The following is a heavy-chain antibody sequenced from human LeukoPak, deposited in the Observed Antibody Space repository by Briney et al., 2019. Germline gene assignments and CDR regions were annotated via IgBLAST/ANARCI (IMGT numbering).Heavy chain of an antibody. V-gene: IGHV3-23*01. J-gene: IGHJ4*02. D-gene: IGHD3-16*02. CDR3: AKAARIPYDYVWGSYPIPYFDY. CDR2: ISGSGGST. CDR1: GFTFSSYA. Sequence: GGSPRLSCAASGFTFSSYAMSWVRQAPGKGLEWVSAISGSGGSTYYADSVKGRFTISRDNSKNTLYLQMNSLRAEDTAVYYCAKAARIPYDYVWGSYPIPYFDYWGQGTLVTVSS.